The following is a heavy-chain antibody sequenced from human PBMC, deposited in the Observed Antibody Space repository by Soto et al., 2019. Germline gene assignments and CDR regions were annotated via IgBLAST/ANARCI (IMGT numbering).Heavy chain of an antibody. CDR2: ISYDGSNK. V-gene: IGHV3-30-3*01. Sequence: GGSLRLSCAASGFTFSNYAMHWVRQAPGKGLEWVAVISYDGSNKYYADSVKGRFTISRDNSKNTLYLQMNSLRAEDTAVYYCARAGSGRYYSGFDYWGHGTLVTVSS. D-gene: IGHD3-10*01. CDR3: ARAGSGRYYSGFDY. J-gene: IGHJ4*01. CDR1: GFTFSNYA.